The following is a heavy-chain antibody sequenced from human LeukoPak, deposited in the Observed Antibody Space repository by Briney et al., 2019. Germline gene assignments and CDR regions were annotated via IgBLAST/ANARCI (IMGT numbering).Heavy chain of an antibody. V-gene: IGHV3-7*01. D-gene: IGHD3-10*01. CDR2: IKGDGSKQ. J-gene: IGHJ3*02. CDR3: ARDFSGSDPDAFDI. CDR1: GLAFSTNS. Sequence: GGSLRLSCVVSGLAFSTNSMSWVRQAPGKGLEWVANIKGDGSKQYYVGSVKGRFTISRDNSKNTLYLQMNSLRAEDTAVYYCARDFSGSDPDAFDIWGQGTMVTVSS.